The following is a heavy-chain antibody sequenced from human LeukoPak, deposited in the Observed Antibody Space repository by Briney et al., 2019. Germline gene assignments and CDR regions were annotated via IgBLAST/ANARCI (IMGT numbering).Heavy chain of an antibody. CDR1: GFTFSSYS. Sequence: GGSLRLSCAASGFTFSSYSMNWVRQAPGKGLEWVSSISSSSSYIYHADSVKGRFTISRDNAKNSLYLQMNSLRAEDTAVYYCARVGYSSSLIDYWGQGTLVTVSS. CDR3: ARVGYSSSLIDY. CDR2: ISSSSSYI. V-gene: IGHV3-21*01. J-gene: IGHJ4*02. D-gene: IGHD6-6*01.